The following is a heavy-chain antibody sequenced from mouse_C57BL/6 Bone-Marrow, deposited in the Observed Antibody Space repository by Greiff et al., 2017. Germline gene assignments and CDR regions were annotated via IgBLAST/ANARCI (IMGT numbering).Heavy chain of an antibody. CDR1: GYTFTSYW. J-gene: IGHJ3*01. D-gene: IGHD1-1*02. CDR2: IDPTSGGT. V-gene: IGHV1-72*01. Sequence: VQLQQPGAELVKPGASVKLSCKASGYTFTSYWMHWVKQRPGRGLAWIGRIDPTSGGTKYTAKFKSKATLTVDKPSSRAYMQRSSLASEDSAVYYCARGGGYWFAYWGQGTLVTVSA. CDR3: ARGGGYWFAY.